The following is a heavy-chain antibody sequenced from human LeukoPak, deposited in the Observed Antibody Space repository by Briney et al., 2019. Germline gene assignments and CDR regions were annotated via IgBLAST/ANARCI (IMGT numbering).Heavy chain of an antibody. D-gene: IGHD6-19*01. CDR1: GFTFINYW. CDR2: IKQDGSEK. V-gene: IGHV3-7*01. J-gene: IGHJ4*02. Sequence: GGSLRRSCAAAGFTFINYWMSWVRQAPGKGLEWVANIKQDGSEKLYLDSLKGRFTISRDNAKNSLFLQMNSLRAEGTAVYYCARIGGSVDIGWFFDYWGQGTLVTVSS. CDR3: ARIGGSVDIGWFFDY.